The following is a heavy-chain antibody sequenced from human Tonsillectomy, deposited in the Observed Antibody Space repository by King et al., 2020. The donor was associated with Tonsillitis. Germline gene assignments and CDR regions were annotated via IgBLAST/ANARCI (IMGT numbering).Heavy chain of an antibody. J-gene: IGHJ3*02. CDR3: ARHPVDTAMGGGAFDI. CDR1: GGSISSSSYY. Sequence: QLQESGPGLVKPSETLSLTCTVSGGSISSSSYYWGWIRQPPGKGLEWIGSIYYSGSTYYNPSLKSRVTISVDTSKNQFSLKLSSVTAADTGVYYCARHPVDTAMGGGAFDIWGQGTMVTVSS. D-gene: IGHD5-18*01. CDR2: IYYSGST. V-gene: IGHV4-39*07.